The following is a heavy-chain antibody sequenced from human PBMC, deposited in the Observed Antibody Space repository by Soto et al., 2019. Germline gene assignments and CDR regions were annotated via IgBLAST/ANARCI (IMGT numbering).Heavy chain of an antibody. CDR2: IIPIFGTA. CDR1: GGTFSSYA. CDR3: ARDTVEQQLVYGMDV. D-gene: IGHD6-13*01. Sequence: QVQLVQSGAEVKKPGSSVKVSCKASGGTFSSYAISWVRQAPGQGLEWMGGIIPIFGTANYAQKFQGRVTITADESTSTADRERSSLRSEDTAVYYCARDTVEQQLVYGMDVWGQGTTVTVSS. J-gene: IGHJ6*02. V-gene: IGHV1-69*12.